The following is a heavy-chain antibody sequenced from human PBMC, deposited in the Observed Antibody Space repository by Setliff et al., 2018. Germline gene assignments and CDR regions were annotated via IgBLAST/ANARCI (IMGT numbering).Heavy chain of an antibody. J-gene: IGHJ4*02. CDR1: GYTFTSYD. CDR2: MNPNSGNT. V-gene: IGHV1-8*01. Sequence: ASVKVSCKASGYTFTSYDINWVRQPPGQGLEWMGWMNPNSGNTGFAQNFQGRVTMTRNTSISTAYMELSTLRSDDTAVYYCARRFSSGNYNNLGYWGQGALVTVSS. D-gene: IGHD3-10*01. CDR3: ARRFSSGNYNNLGY.